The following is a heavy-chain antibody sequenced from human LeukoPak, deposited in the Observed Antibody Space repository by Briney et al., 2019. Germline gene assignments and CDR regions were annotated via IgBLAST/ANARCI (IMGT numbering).Heavy chain of an antibody. CDR2: IYYSGST. CDR1: GGSISSSSYY. J-gene: IGHJ4*02. Sequence: TSETLSLTCTVSGGSISSSSYYWGWIRQPPGKGLEWIGSIYYSGSTYYNPSLKSRVTISVDTSKNQFSLKLSSVTAADTAVYYCARDGGTVIDYWGQGTLVTVSS. CDR3: ARDGGTVIDY. D-gene: IGHD4-17*01. V-gene: IGHV4-39*07.